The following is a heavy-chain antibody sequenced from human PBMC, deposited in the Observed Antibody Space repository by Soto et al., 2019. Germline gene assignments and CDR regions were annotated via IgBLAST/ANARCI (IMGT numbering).Heavy chain of an antibody. CDR2: IKSDGSST. V-gene: IGHV3-74*01. D-gene: IGHD5-12*01. J-gene: IGHJ4*02. CDR3: ARMAPAIDY. CDR1: GFTFSSYW. Sequence: GSLRLSCAASGFTFSSYWMHWVRQAPGKGLVWVSGIKSDGSSTNYADSVKGRFTISRDNAKNSLYLQMNSLRAEDTAVYYCARMAPAIDYCGKGTLVTVSS.